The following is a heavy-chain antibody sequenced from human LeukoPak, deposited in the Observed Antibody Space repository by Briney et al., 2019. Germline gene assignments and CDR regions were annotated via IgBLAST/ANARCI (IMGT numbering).Heavy chain of an antibody. J-gene: IGHJ4*02. CDR1: GFTFRSYS. Sequence: GGSLRLSCAASGFTFRSYSMNWVRQAPGKGLGWVLSISSSSSYIYCADSVKGRFTISRDNAKNSLYLQMNSLRAEDTAVYYCAREYSSSWYSVDYWGQGTLVTVSS. D-gene: IGHD6-13*01. CDR2: ISSSSSYI. V-gene: IGHV3-21*01. CDR3: AREYSSSWYSVDY.